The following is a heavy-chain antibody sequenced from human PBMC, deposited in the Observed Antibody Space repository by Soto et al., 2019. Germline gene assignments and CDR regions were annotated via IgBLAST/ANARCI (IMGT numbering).Heavy chain of an antibody. CDR1: GYTFTSYG. Sequence: GASVKVSCKASGYTFTSYGISWVRQAPGQGLEWMGWISAYNGTTNYAQKPQGRVTMTTDTYTSTAYMELRSLRSDDTAVYYCARGSLYYDSSGYYLNYFAYWGQGTLVTVSS. V-gene: IGHV1-18*01. D-gene: IGHD3-22*01. CDR2: ISAYNGTT. CDR3: ARGSLYYDSSGYYLNYFAY. J-gene: IGHJ4*02.